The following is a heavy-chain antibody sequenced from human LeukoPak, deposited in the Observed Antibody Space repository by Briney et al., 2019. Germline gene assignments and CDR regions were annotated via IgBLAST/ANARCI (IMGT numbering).Heavy chain of an antibody. CDR3: AKRDLVYYFDY. Sequence: GGSLRLSCAAPGFTFSTYAMSWVRQAPGKGLEWVSTISATTTNTYYADSVKGRFTISRDYSKNTVYLQMNSLRAEDTALYYCAKRDLVYYFDYWGQGAPVTVSS. CDR1: GFTFSTYA. J-gene: IGHJ4*02. D-gene: IGHD2-8*02. CDR2: ISATTTNT. V-gene: IGHV3-23*01.